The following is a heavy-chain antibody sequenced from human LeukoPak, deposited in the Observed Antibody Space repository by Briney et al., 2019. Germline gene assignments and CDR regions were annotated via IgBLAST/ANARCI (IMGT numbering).Heavy chain of an antibody. CDR3: ARGGACGSGSYLMFYYYYGMDV. Sequence: PGGSLRLSCAASGFTFSSYAMHWVRQAPGKGLEWVAVISYDGSNKYYAGSVKGRFTISRDNSKNTLYLQMNSLRAEDTAVYYCARGGACGSGSYLMFYYYYGMDVWGKGTTVTVSS. CDR1: GFTFSSYA. J-gene: IGHJ6*04. V-gene: IGHV3-30*04. CDR2: ISYDGSNK. D-gene: IGHD3-10*01.